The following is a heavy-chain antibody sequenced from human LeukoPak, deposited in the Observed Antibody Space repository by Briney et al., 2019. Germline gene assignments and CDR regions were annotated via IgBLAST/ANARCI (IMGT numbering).Heavy chain of an antibody. V-gene: IGHV4-34*01. J-gene: IGHJ4*02. D-gene: IGHD2-21*01. CDR2: ITYRRSA. Sequence: SETLSLTCAVYGSLDIYYFMFVRQPPGKGLQWLGEITYRRSADYNPSLKSRLTISIDVPQRQTSLQLRSVTAADTAVYYCAAYGGDWNFDSWGQGTLVTVSS. CDR3: AAYGGDWNFDS. CDR1: GSLDIYY.